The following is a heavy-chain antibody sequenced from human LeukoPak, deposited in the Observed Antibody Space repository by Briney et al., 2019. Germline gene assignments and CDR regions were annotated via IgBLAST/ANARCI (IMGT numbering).Heavy chain of an antibody. CDR2: ISAYNGNT. CDR1: GHTFTSYG. V-gene: IGHV1-18*01. D-gene: IGHD2-2*01. J-gene: IGHJ4*02. CDR3: ARRARGYCSSTSCSVFDY. Sequence: ASVKVSCKASGHTFTSYGICWVRQAPGQGLEWMGWISAYNGNTNYAQKLQGRVTMTTDTSTSTAYMELRSLRSDDTAVYYCARRARGYCSSTSCSVFDYWGQGTLVTVSS.